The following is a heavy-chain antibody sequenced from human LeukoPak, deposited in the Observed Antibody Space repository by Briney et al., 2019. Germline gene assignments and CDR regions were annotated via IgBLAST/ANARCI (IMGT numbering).Heavy chain of an antibody. Sequence: GGSLRLSCATSGFTFSSYAMSWVRQAPGKGLEWVSGISDSGGGTYYADSMKGRFTISRDNSKNTGYLQMNSLRAEDTATYYCTRDGWDYWGQGTLVTVSS. V-gene: IGHV3-23*01. J-gene: IGHJ4*02. CDR1: GFTFSSYA. CDR3: TRDGWDY. D-gene: IGHD6-19*01. CDR2: ISDSGGGT.